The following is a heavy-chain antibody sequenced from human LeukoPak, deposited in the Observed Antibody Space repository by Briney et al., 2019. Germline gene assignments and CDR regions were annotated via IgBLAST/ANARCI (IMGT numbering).Heavy chain of an antibody. CDR2: ISYDGSNK. CDR3: ARGDELVGDYYYYYGMDV. J-gene: IGHJ6*02. V-gene: IGHV3-30-3*01. Sequence: GGSLRLSCAASGFTFSSYAMHWVRQAPGKGLEWVAVISYDGSNKYYADSVKGRFTISRDNSKNTLYLQMNSLRAEDTAVYYCARGDELVGDYYYYYGMDVWGQGTTVTVSS. D-gene: IGHD6-13*01. CDR1: GFTFSSYA.